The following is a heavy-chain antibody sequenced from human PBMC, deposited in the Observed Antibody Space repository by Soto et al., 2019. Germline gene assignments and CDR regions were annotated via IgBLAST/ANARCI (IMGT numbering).Heavy chain of an antibody. CDR2: IYYSGST. J-gene: IGHJ3*02. CDR3: ASHWSGFNGGAFDI. CDR1: GGSISSGGYY. V-gene: IGHV4-31*03. Sequence: SETLSLTCTVSGGSISSGGYYWSWIRQHPGKGLEWIGYIYYSGSTYYNPSLKSRVTISVDTSKNQFSLKLSSVTAADTAVYYCASHWSGFNGGAFDIWGQGTMVTVSS. D-gene: IGHD6-25*01.